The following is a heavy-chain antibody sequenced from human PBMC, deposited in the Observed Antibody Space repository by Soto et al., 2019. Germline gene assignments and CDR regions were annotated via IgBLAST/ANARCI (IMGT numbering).Heavy chain of an antibody. V-gene: IGHV3-23*01. J-gene: IGHJ6*02. CDR2: SSGSGGST. CDR3: ARDRGSMDV. D-gene: IGHD3-16*01. Sequence: GGSLRLSCAVSGFTFSSYAMSWVRRARGKGLEWVSASSGSGGSTYYTDSVKGRFTISRDNSKNTLYLQMTRLTAQAPDVYYSARDRGSMDVWGQGTTVTVSS. CDR1: GFTFSSYA.